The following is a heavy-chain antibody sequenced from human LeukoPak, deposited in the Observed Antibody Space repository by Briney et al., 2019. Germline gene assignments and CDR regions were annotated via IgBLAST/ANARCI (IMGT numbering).Heavy chain of an antibody. Sequence: PSETLSLTCTVSGGFISSYYGSWIRQPPGEGLEWIGYIYYRGSTTYNPSLRSRLRISGDTSKNQFYRNRGSVDASDTPLCYSAGHWAYDNRDVHPGDYWGQGTLVTVSS. CDR1: GGFISSYY. J-gene: IGHJ4*02. CDR3: AGHWAYDNRDVHPGDY. D-gene: IGHD3-22*01. V-gene: IGHV4-59*01. CDR2: IYYRGST.